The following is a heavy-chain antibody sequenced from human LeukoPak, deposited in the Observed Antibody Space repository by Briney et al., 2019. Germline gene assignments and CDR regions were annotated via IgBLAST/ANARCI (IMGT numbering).Heavy chain of an antibody. Sequence: PGGSLRLSCAASGFTFDDYTMHWVRHAPGKGLEWVSLISWDGGSTYYADSVKGRFTISRDNSKNSLYLQMNSLRTEDTALYYCAKDSGYSGYGLGGYFDYWGQGTLVTVSS. D-gene: IGHD5-12*01. V-gene: IGHV3-43*01. CDR3: AKDSGYSGYGLGGYFDY. J-gene: IGHJ4*02. CDR1: GFTFDDYT. CDR2: ISWDGGST.